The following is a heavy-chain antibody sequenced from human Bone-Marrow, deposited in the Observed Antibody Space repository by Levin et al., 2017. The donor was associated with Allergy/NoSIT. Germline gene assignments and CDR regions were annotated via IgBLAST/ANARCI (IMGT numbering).Heavy chain of an antibody. J-gene: IGHJ3*02. Sequence: GESLKIFCAASGFTFTSYAMSWVRQAPGKGLEWVSTINDSGGNTYYADSLKGRFTISRDNSKNTLYLQMNSLRAEDTAVYYCAKEGYCSGGSCRDDAFDIWGQGTMVTVSS. CDR3: AKEGYCSGGSCRDDAFDI. D-gene: IGHD2-15*01. CDR1: GFTFTSYA. CDR2: INDSGGNT. V-gene: IGHV3-23*01.